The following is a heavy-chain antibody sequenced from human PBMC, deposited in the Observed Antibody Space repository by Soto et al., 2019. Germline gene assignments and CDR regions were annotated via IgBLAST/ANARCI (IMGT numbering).Heavy chain of an antibody. D-gene: IGHD6-13*01. CDR2: IYHSGST. CDR3: ARRGTGSSLSDYYYGMDV. CDR1: GGSISTYY. J-gene: IGHJ6*02. Sequence: SETLSLTCTVSGGSISTYYWSWIRQPPGKGLEWIGYIYHSGSTTYNPSLKSRVTISVDTSKNQFSLKLSSVTAADTAVYYFARRGTGSSLSDYYYGMDVWGQGTTVTVSS. V-gene: IGHV4-59*08.